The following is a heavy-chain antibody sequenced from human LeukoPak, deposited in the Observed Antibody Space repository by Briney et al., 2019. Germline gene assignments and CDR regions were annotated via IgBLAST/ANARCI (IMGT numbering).Heavy chain of an antibody. CDR2: VSYEGTIK. J-gene: IGHJ5*01. CDR1: GFAFSNFA. CDR3: AREKFDS. V-gene: IGHV3-30*14. Sequence: GGSLGLSCTASGFAFSNFAMHWVRHAPGKGLEWVAVVSYEGTIKYYSDSAKGRFTISRDNSNSLISLQMNNLTTEDTAAYYCAREKFDSWGQGTLVTVSP.